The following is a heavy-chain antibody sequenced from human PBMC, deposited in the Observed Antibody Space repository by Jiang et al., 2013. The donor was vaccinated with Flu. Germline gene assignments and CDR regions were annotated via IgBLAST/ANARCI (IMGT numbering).Heavy chain of an antibody. CDR2: IHRSGNT. Sequence: GPGLVKPSETLSLICAVSGGSIDSSYWWSWVRQSPVTGLEWIGEIHRSGNTNYNPSLKSRVTISIDKSKNQMSLKVKSVTAADTAVYFCARVDSRVWDKFDYWGQGTLVTVSS. CDR1: GGSIDSSYW. J-gene: IGHJ4*02. V-gene: IGHV4-4*02. CDR3: ARVDSRVWDKFDY. D-gene: IGHD5/OR15-5a*01.